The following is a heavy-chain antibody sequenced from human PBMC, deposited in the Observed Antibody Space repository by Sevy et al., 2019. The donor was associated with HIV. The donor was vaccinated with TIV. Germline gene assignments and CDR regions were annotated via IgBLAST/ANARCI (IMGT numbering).Heavy chain of an antibody. Sequence: GGSLRLSCAASGFTFSSYGMHWVRQAPGKGLEWVAVISYDGSNKYYADSVKGRFTISRDNSKNTLYLQMNSLRAEDTAVYYCAKDLTGGCSSYTTPYFQHWGQGTLVTVSS. D-gene: IGHD3-16*02. J-gene: IGHJ1*01. CDR3: AKDLTGGCSSYTTPYFQH. CDR1: GFTFSSYG. CDR2: ISYDGSNK. V-gene: IGHV3-30*18.